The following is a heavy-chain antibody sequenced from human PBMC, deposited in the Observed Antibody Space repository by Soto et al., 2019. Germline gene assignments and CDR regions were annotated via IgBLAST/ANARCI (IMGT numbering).Heavy chain of an antibody. CDR3: ARVFSSTNHPLLLLPGMDV. J-gene: IGHJ6*02. CDR2: INSDGSST. D-gene: IGHD2-2*01. Sequence: EVQLVESGGGLVQPGGALRLSCAASGFTFSSYWMHWVRQAPGKGLVWVARINSDGSSTSYADSVKGRFTISRDNTKNTLYPPGNSLRAEDTAVYYCARVFSSTNHPLLLLPGMDVWGQATTVTVSS. CDR1: GFTFSSYW. V-gene: IGHV3-74*01.